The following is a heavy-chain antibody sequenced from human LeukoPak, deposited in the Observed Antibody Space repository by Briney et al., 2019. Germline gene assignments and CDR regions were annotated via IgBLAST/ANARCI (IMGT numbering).Heavy chain of an antibody. V-gene: IGHV3-21*01. CDR2: ISSSSSYI. D-gene: IGHD4-17*01. CDR3: ASNGDYVGASGVYVGY. CDR1: GFTLSSYS. J-gene: IGHJ4*02. Sequence: GGSLRLSCAASGFTLSSYSMNWVRQAPGKGLEWVSSISSSSSYIYYADPVKGRFTISRDNAKNSLYLQMNSLRAEDTAVYYCASNGDYVGASGVYVGYWGQGTLVTVSS.